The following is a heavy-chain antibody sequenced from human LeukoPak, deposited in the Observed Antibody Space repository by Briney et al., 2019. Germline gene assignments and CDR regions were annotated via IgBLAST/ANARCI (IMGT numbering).Heavy chain of an antibody. J-gene: IGHJ4*02. D-gene: IGHD1-26*01. Sequence: PGGSLRLSCAASGFSFSGHWMNWVRQPPGKGLEWVANIKADGSEKHNVDSVKGRFTISRDDAKRTVDLQMDNLRAEDTAIYYCAYRNNFEYWGQGALVTVSS. V-gene: IGHV3-7*05. CDR1: GFSFSGHW. CDR3: AYRNNFEY. CDR2: IKADGSEK.